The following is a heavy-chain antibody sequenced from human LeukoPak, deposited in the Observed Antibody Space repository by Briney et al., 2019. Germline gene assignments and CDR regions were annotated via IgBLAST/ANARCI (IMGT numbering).Heavy chain of an antibody. D-gene: IGHD5-18*01. Sequence: GSLRLSCAASGFTFSSYEMNWVRQAPGKGLEWVSYISSSGSTIYYADSVKGRFTISRDNAKNSLYLQMNSLRAEDTAVYYCARDSGSYGFFDYWGQGTLVTVSS. CDR1: GFTFSSYE. J-gene: IGHJ4*02. CDR2: ISSSGSTI. V-gene: IGHV3-48*03. CDR3: ARDSGSYGFFDY.